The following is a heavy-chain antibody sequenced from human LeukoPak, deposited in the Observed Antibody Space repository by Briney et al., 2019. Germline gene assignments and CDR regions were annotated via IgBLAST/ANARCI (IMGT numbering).Heavy chain of an antibody. CDR3: AKIYRRTYYYDSSGSDY. J-gene: IGHJ4*02. Sequence: SVKVSCKASGGTFSSYAIGWVRQAPGQGLEWMGGIIPIFGTANYAQKFQGRVTITADESTSTAYMELSSLRAEDTAVYYCAKIYRRTYYYDSSGSDYWGQGTLATVSS. CDR1: GGTFSSYA. V-gene: IGHV1-69*13. D-gene: IGHD3-22*01. CDR2: IIPIFGTA.